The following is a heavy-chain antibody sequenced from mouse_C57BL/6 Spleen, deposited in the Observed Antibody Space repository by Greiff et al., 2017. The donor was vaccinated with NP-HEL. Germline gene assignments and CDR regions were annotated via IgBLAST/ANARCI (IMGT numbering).Heavy chain of an antibody. CDR2: IYPGDGDT. J-gene: IGHJ3*01. V-gene: IGHV1-80*01. CDR1: GYAFSSYW. Sequence: VQLQESGAELVKPGASVKISCKASGYAFSSYWMNWVKQRPGKGLEWIGQIYPGDGDTNYNGKFKGKATLTADKSSSTAYMQLSSLTSEDSAVYFCARSGGSSYGGFAYWGQGTLVTVSA. D-gene: IGHD1-1*01. CDR3: ARSGGSSYGGFAY.